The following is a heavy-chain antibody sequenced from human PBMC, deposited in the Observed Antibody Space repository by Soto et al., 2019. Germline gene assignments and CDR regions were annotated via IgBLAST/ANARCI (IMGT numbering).Heavy chain of an antibody. CDR2: ISTYNGDT. D-gene: IGHD5-12*01. CDR1: GYTFTGSG. J-gene: IGHJ6*02. Sequence: QVQRVQSGAEVKKPGASVKFSCKPSGYTFTGSGISGVRQAPGQGLEGMGWISTYNGDTNYAPTFQGSVTMTTDTSTSTVHMEVRSLRSADTAAYYCAREGVAPYYRYGMDAWGQGPPVTVSS. CDR3: AREGVAPYYRYGMDA. V-gene: IGHV1-18*01.